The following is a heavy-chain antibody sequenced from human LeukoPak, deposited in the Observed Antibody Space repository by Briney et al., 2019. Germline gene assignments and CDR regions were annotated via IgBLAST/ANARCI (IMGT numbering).Heavy chain of an antibody. CDR1: GYTFTGYY. V-gene: IGHV1-2*02. CDR3: ARGEVVVVPAAMQNY. CDR2: INPNSGGT. Sequence: GASVKVSCKSSGYTFTGYYMHWVRQAPGQGLEWMGWINPNSGGTNYAQKFQGRVTMTRDTSIGTAYMELSRLRSDDTAVYYCARGEVVVVPAAMQNYWGQGTLVTVSS. J-gene: IGHJ4*02. D-gene: IGHD2-2*01.